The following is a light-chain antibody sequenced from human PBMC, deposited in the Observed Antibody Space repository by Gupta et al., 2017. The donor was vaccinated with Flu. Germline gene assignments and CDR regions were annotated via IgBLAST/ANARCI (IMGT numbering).Light chain of an antibody. J-gene: IGKJ1*01. V-gene: IGKV2-30*01. CDR1: QSLVYSDGNTY. CDR3: MQGSRWPWA. Sequence: DVVMTQSPLSLPVTLGQPASISCRSSQSLVYSDGNTYLHWFQQRPGQSPRRLIYQVSHRESGVPDRFSGSGSGTDFTLKISRVEAEDVGAYYCMQGSRWPWAFGQGTKVEIK. CDR2: QVS.